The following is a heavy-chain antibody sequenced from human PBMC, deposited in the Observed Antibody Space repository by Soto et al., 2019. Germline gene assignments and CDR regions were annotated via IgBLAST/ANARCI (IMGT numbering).Heavy chain of an antibody. CDR1: GGTFSNYA. CDR2: TIPNFGPA. J-gene: IGHJ4*02. V-gene: IGHV1-69*05. D-gene: IGHD5-18*01. CDR3: ARSVDTPMVTGFDY. Sequence: QVQLVQSGAEVKKPGSSVKVSCKASGGTFSNYAVTWVRQAPGQGLDWMGGTIPNFGPANYAQKFQGRVTITSDDPTSTGYMEVSSLRSEDTAVYYCARSVDTPMVTGFDYWGQGTLVTVSS.